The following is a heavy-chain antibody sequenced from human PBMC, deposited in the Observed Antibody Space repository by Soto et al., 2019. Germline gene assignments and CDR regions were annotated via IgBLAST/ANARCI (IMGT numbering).Heavy chain of an antibody. CDR1: GYSFTSYW. D-gene: IGHD2-2*01. CDR2: IDPSDSYT. Sequence: GESLKISCKGSGYSFTSYWISWVRQMPGKGLEWMGRIDPSDSYTNYSPSFQGHVTISADKSISTAYLQWSSLKASDTAMYYCARDRPGYCSSTSCYSYGMDVWGQGTTVTSP. V-gene: IGHV5-10-1*01. J-gene: IGHJ6*02. CDR3: ARDRPGYCSSTSCYSYGMDV.